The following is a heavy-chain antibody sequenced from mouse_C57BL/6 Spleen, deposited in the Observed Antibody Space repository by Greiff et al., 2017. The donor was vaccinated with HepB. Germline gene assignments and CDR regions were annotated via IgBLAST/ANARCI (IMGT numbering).Heavy chain of an antibody. V-gene: IGHV1-55*01. Sequence: QVQLKQPGAELVKPGASVKMSCKASGYTFTSYWITWVKQRPGQGLEWIGDIYPGSGSTNYNEKFKSKATLTVDTSSSTAYMQLSSLTSEDSAVYYCARSPFITTVVAEIYYAMDYWGQGTSVTVSS. CDR1: GYTFTSYW. CDR2: IYPGSGST. D-gene: IGHD1-1*01. J-gene: IGHJ4*01. CDR3: ARSPFITTVVAEIYYAMDY.